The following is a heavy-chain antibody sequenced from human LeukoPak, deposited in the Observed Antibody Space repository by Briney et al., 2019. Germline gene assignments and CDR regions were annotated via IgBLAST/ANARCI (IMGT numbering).Heavy chain of an antibody. D-gene: IGHD5-12*01. CDR3: AKGGVATVDYFDY. Sequence: SGRSLRLSCAASGFTFGSYGMHWVRQAPGKGLQWVAVISYDGRNRYYADSVKGRFTISRDDSKNTVYLQMNSLRAEDTALYYCAKGGVATVDYFDYWGQETLVTVSS. CDR2: ISYDGRNR. V-gene: IGHV3-30*18. CDR1: GFTFGSYG. J-gene: IGHJ4*02.